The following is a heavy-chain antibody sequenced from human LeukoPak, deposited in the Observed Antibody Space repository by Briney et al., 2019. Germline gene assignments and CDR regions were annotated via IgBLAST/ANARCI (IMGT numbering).Heavy chain of an antibody. Sequence: EASETLSLTCTVSGGSISSSSYYWGWIRQPPGKGLEWIGSIYHSGSTYYNPSLKSRVTISVDTSKNQFSLKLSSVTAADTAVYYCTSFPYGGTRIAALSEDEDYWGQGTLVTVSS. CDR3: TSFPYGGTRIAALSEDEDY. J-gene: IGHJ4*02. CDR1: GGSISSSSYY. CDR2: IYHSGST. V-gene: IGHV4-39*07. D-gene: IGHD6-13*01.